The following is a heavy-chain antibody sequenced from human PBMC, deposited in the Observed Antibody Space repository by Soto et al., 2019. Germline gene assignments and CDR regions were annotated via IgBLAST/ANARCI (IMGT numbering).Heavy chain of an antibody. Sequence: GASVKVSCKASGYTFTSYYMHWVRQAPGQGLEWMGIINPSGSSTSYAQKFQGRVTMTRDTSTSTVYMELSSLRSEDTAVYYCARDISSSLPPYYYGMDVWGQGTTVTVSS. CDR1: GYTFTSYY. J-gene: IGHJ6*02. CDR3: ARDISSSLPPYYYGMDV. CDR2: INPSGSST. V-gene: IGHV1-46*01. D-gene: IGHD6-13*01.